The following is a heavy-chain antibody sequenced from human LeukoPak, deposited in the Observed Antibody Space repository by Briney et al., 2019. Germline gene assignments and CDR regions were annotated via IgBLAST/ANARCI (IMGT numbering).Heavy chain of an antibody. V-gene: IGHV4-59*01. CDR3: ARDLLADY. J-gene: IGHJ4*02. D-gene: IGHD3-3*02. CDR2: IYYSGST. Sequence: SETLSLTCAVYGGSFSGYYWSWIRQPPGKGLEWIGYIYYSGSTNYNPSLKSRVTISVDTSKNQFSLKLSSVTAADTAVYYCARDLLADYWGQGTLVTVSS. CDR1: GGSFSGYY.